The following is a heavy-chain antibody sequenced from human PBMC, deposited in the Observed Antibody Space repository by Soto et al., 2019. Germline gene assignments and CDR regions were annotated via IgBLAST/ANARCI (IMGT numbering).Heavy chain of an antibody. J-gene: IGHJ6*02. Sequence: SETLSLTCTVSGGSISSYYWSWIRQPPGKGLEWIGYIYYSGGTNYNPSLKSRVTISVDTSKNQFSLKLSSVTAADTAVYYCARDRIFGVDYYGMDVWGQGTTVTVSS. CDR2: IYYSGGT. D-gene: IGHD3-3*01. CDR1: GGSISSYY. CDR3: ARDRIFGVDYYGMDV. V-gene: IGHV4-59*01.